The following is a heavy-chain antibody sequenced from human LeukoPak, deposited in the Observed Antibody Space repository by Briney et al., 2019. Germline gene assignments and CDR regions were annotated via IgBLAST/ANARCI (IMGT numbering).Heavy chain of an antibody. CDR2: IWYGGSTK. D-gene: IGHD4-11*01. V-gene: IGHV3-33*03. Sequence: GGSLRLSCAASGFTFSNYGMHWVRQAPGKGLEWMALIWYGGSTKFYADSVKGRFTISRDDSKNTVYLQMNSLRVEDTAVYYCATLQYHTDLFDYWGQGTLVTVSS. J-gene: IGHJ4*02. CDR3: ATLQYHTDLFDY. CDR1: GFTFSNYG.